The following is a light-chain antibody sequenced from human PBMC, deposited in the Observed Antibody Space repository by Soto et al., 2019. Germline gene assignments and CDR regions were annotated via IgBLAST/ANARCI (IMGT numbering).Light chain of an antibody. CDR3: QQRSTWPPIT. Sequence: ELVVTQPAGTLDLPSGARATLSYRASQSVSSSYLAWYQQKPGQAPRLLIYDASNRATGIPARFSGSGSGTDFTLTISSLEPEDFAVYYCQQRSTWPPITFGHGRRLEV. V-gene: IGKV3D-20*02. CDR1: QSVSSSY. CDR2: DAS. J-gene: IGKJ5*01.